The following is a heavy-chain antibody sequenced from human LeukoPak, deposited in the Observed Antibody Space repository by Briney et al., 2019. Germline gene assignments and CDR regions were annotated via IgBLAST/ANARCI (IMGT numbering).Heavy chain of an antibody. Sequence: GGSLRLSCAASGFTFSSYGMHWFRQAPGKGLEWVAFIRYDGSNKYYADSVKGRFTISRDNSKNTLYLQMNSLRAEDTAVYYCAKLKGYCSSTSCPAWGQGTLVTVSS. CDR2: IRYDGSNK. CDR1: GFTFSSYG. V-gene: IGHV3-30*02. D-gene: IGHD2-2*01. CDR3: AKLKGYCSSTSCPA. J-gene: IGHJ5*02.